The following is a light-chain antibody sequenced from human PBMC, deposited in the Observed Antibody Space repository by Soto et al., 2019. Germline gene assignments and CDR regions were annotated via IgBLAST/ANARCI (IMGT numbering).Light chain of an antibody. Sequence: DIQMTQSPSSVSASVGDRVTITCRASQGISSLLAWYQQKPGKAPKLLIYYASNLENGVPSRFSGSGSGPDFTLTISSLQPEDSATYFCQQADSFPWTFGQGTKVEL. CDR2: YAS. CDR3: QQADSFPWT. V-gene: IGKV1D-12*01. CDR1: QGISSL. J-gene: IGKJ1*01.